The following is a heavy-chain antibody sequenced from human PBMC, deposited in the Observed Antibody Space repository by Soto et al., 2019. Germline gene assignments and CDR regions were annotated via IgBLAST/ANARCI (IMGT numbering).Heavy chain of an antibody. J-gene: IGHJ4*02. V-gene: IGHV1-58*02. CDR1: GFTFTSSA. CDR2: IVVGSGNT. D-gene: IGHD3-3*01. Sequence: QMQLVQSGPEVKKPGTSVKVSCKASGFTFTSSAMQWVRQARGQRLEWIGWIVVGSGNTNYAQKFQERVTITRDMSTRPAYMELSRLRAEDTAVYYCAAPSYGSGYYAFDCWGQGTLVTVSS. CDR3: AAPSYGSGYYAFDC.